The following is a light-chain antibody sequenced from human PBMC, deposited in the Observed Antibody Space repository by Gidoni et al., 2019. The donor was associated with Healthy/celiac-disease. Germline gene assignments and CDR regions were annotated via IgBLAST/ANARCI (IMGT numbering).Light chain of an antibody. CDR2: GAS. J-gene: IGKJ1*01. CDR1: QSVSSN. V-gene: IGKV3-15*01. Sequence: EIVMTQSPAPLSVSPGERATHACTASQSVSSNLAWYQQKPGQAPRLLIYGASTRATGIPARFSGSGSGTEFTLTISSLQSEDFAVYYCQQYNNWPSTWTFGQGTKVEIK. CDR3: QQYNNWPSTWT.